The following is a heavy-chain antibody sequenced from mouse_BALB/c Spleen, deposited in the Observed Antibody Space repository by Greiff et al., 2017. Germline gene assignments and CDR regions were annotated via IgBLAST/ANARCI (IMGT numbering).Heavy chain of an antibody. J-gene: IGHJ2*01. D-gene: IGHD1-1*01. CDR1: GFTFSSYG. V-gene: IGHV5-6-3*01. Sequence: DVKLVESGGGLVQPGGSLKLSCAASGFTFSSYGMSWVRQTPDKRLELVATINSNGGSTYYPDSVKGRFTISRDNAKNTLYLQMSSLKSEDTAMYYCARDQGYYGSSYLDYWGQGTTLTVSS. CDR2: INSNGGST. CDR3: ARDQGYYGSSYLDY.